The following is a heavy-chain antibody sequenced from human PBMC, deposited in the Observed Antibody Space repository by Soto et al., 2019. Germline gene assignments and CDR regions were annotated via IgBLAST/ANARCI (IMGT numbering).Heavy chain of an antibody. J-gene: IGHJ5*02. V-gene: IGHV1-69*02. CDR1: GGTFSSYT. CDR3: ARGRMQSPLDPNDYCDYLSWFDP. CDR2: IIPILGIA. Sequence: QVQLVQSGAEVKKPGSSVKVSCKASGGTFSSYTISWVRQAPGQGLEWMGRIIPILGIANYAQKFQGRVTMTADKTTSTADTELSSLSSEDTAVYYCARGRMQSPLDPNDYCDYLSWFDPWGQGTLVTVSS. D-gene: IGHD4-17*01.